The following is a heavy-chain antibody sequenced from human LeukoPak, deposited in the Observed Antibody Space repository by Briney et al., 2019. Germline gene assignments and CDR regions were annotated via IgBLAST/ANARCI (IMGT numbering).Heavy chain of an antibody. D-gene: IGHD5-18*01. Sequence: GGSLRLSCAASGFTFSTYTMNWVRQAPGKGLEWVSTVSDSSDVHYSDSVKGRFTISRDNAGNSLYLQMNSLRDEDTAVYYCARDGLHTAHFDYWRRGNMATVSS. CDR3: ARDGLHTAHFDY. CDR2: VSDSSDV. V-gene: IGHV3-48*02. J-gene: IGHJ4*02. CDR1: GFTFSTYT.